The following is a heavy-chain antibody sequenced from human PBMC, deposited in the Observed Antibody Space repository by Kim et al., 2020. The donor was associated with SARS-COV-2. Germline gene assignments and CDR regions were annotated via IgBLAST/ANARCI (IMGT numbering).Heavy chain of an antibody. D-gene: IGHD3-16*02. CDR3: AKDLAGVLWGSYRSDY. CDR2: ISGSGGST. Sequence: GGSLRLSCAASGFTFSSYAMSWVRQAPGKGLEWVSAISGSGGSTYYADSVKGRFTISRDNSKNTLYLQMNSLRAEDTAGYYCAKDLAGVLWGSYRSDYWGPGTLVTVSS. CDR1: GFTFSSYA. V-gene: IGHV3-23*01. J-gene: IGHJ4*02.